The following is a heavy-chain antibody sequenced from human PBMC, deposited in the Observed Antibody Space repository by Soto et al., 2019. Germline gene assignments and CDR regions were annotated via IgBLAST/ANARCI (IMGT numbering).Heavy chain of an antibody. CDR1: GYTFTGYY. J-gene: IGHJ6*03. Sequence: ASVKVSCKASGYTFTGYYMHWVRQAPGQGLEWMGWINPNSGGTNYAQKFQGWVTMTRDTSISTAYMELSRLRSDDTAVYYCARGYCSSTSCYPYYYTGVWGKGTTVTVSS. CDR2: INPNSGGT. D-gene: IGHD2-2*01. CDR3: ARGYCSSTSCYPYYYTGV. V-gene: IGHV1-2*04.